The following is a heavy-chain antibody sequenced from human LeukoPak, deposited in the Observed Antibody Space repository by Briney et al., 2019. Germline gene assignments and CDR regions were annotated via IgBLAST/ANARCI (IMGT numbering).Heavy chain of an antibody. CDR3: ARVGVAIAVAGRFDY. Sequence: GGSLRLSCAASGFTFDDYGMRWGRQAPGKGLEWGSGINWNGGSPDYADSAKGRFTIPRDNAKNPPYLPMNSLRPEDPAFYYFARVGVAIAVAGRFDYWGQGTLVTVSS. D-gene: IGHD6-19*01. V-gene: IGHV3-20*04. J-gene: IGHJ4*02. CDR2: INWNGGSP. CDR1: GFTFDDYG.